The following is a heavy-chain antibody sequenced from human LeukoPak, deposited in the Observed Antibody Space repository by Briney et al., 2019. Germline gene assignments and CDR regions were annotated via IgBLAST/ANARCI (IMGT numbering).Heavy chain of an antibody. CDR1: GYTFTSYG. D-gene: IGHD1-26*01. V-gene: IGHV1-18*01. CDR3: ARGLRGSYYSAFDY. CDR2: ISAYNGNT. Sequence: ASVKVSCKASGYTFTSYGISWVRQAPGQGLEWMGWISAYNGNTNYAQKLQGRVTMTTDTSTSTAHMELRSLRSDDTAVYYCARGLRGSYYSAFDYWGQGTLVTVSS. J-gene: IGHJ4*02.